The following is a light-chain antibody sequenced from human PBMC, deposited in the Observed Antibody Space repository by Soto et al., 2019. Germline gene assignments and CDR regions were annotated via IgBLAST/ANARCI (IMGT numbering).Light chain of an antibody. CDR1: SSNIGSYT. V-gene: IGLV1-44*01. CDR3: AARDDSLIGVV. Sequence: QSVLTQPPSASGTPGQRVTISCSGSSSNIGSYTVNWYQQLPGAAPKLLIYINDQRPSGVPDRFPGSKSGTSASLAISGLQSEHEADYYCAARDDSLIGVVFGGGTKLTVL. CDR2: IND. J-gene: IGLJ2*01.